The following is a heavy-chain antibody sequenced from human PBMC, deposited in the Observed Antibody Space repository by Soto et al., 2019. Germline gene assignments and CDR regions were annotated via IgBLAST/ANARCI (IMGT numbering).Heavy chain of an antibody. D-gene: IGHD3-3*01. CDR3: AREGVTIFGVVITPFYGMDV. V-gene: IGHV4-30-4*01. Sequence: PSETLSLTCTVSGGSISSGDYYWSWIRQPPGKGLEWIGYIYYSGSTYYNPSLKSRVTISVDTSKNQFSLKLSSVTAADTAVYYCAREGVTIFGVVITPFYGMDVWGQGTTVTVSS. J-gene: IGHJ6*02. CDR1: GGSISSGDYY. CDR2: IYYSGST.